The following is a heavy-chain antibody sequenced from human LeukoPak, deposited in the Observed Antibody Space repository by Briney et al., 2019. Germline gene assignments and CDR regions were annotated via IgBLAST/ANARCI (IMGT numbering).Heavy chain of an antibody. Sequence: GRSLRLSCAASGFTFDDYAMHWVRQAPGKGLEWVSGISWNSGSIGYADSVKGRFTISRDNAKNSLYLQMNSLRAEDTALYYCAKDIGWNYYYYMDVWGKGTTVTDSS. CDR1: GFTFDDYA. CDR2: ISWNSGSI. CDR3: AKDIGWNYYYYMDV. D-gene: IGHD2-15*01. J-gene: IGHJ6*03. V-gene: IGHV3-9*01.